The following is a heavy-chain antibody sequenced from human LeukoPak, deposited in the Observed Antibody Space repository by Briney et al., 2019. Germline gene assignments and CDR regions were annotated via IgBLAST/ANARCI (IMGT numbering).Heavy chain of an antibody. V-gene: IGHV1-2*02. D-gene: IGHD3-16*01. CDR2: INPNSGGT. CDR1: GYTFTGYY. CDR3: ARDRGSFGGATDY. Sequence: ASVKVSCKASGYTFTGYYMHWVRQAPGQGLEWMGWINPNSGGTNYAQKFQGRVTMTRDTSISTAYMELSSLRSEDTAVYYCARDRGSFGGATDYWGQGTLVTVSS. J-gene: IGHJ4*02.